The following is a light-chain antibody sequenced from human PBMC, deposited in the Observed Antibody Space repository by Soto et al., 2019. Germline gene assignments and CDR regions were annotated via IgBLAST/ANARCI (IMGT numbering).Light chain of an antibody. CDR2: EVN. Sequence: SCTGTSSDVGGYNYVSWYQQHPDKAPKLMIYEVNKRPSGVPDRFSGSKSANTASLTVSGLQAEDEADYYCSSYAGSNNPYVFGTGTKVTVL. J-gene: IGLJ1*01. CDR1: SSDVGGYNY. V-gene: IGLV2-8*01. CDR3: SSYAGSNNPYV.